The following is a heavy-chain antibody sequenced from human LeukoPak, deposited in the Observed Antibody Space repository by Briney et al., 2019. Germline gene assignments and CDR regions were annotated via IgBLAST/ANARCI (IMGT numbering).Heavy chain of an antibody. Sequence: GGSLRLSCAASGFTFTDFYMNWVRQAPGKGLEWVSCTSPTSSYMYYADSVKGWFTISRDNAKNSLYLQMNSLRAEDTALYYCVRDADGGNSWFDTWGQGTLVTVSS. D-gene: IGHD4-23*01. CDR3: VRDADGGNSWFDT. V-gene: IGHV3-21*04. CDR1: GFTFTDFY. CDR2: TSPTSSYM. J-gene: IGHJ5*02.